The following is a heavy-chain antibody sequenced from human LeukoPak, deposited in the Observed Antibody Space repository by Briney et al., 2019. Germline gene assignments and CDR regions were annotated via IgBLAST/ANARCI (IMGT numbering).Heavy chain of an antibody. D-gene: IGHD3-3*01. CDR2: ISGSGGST. J-gene: IGHJ6*03. V-gene: IGHV3-23*01. CDR3: AKILSGYYSRDYYYYMDV. CDR1: GFTFSSYA. Sequence: GGSLRLSCAASGFTFSSYAMSWVRQAPGKGLERVSAISGSGGSTYYADSVKGRFTISRDNSKNTLYLQMNSLRAEDTAVYYCAKILSGYYSRDYYYYMDVWGKGTTVTVSS.